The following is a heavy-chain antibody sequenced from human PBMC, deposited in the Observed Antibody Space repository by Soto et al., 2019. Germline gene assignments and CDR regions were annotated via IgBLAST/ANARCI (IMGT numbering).Heavy chain of an antibody. Sequence: GESLKISCKGSGYSFTTYWIGWVRQMPGKGLEWMGIIDPADSETKYSPSFQGQVTISADKSINTAYMQWSSLKASDTAMYYCARLGQGGYVQGMDVWGQGTTVTVSS. CDR3: ARLGQGGYVQGMDV. CDR2: IDPADSET. J-gene: IGHJ6*02. D-gene: IGHD5-12*01. CDR1: GYSFTTYW. V-gene: IGHV5-51*01.